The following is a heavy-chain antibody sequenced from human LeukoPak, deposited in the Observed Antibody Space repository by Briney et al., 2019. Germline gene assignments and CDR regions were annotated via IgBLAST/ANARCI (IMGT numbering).Heavy chain of an antibody. D-gene: IGHD5-24*01. J-gene: IGHJ4*02. Sequence: SETLSLTCTVSGGSIVSGDYSWSWIRQPPGKGLEWIGHIYYSGSTYYNPSLTSRLTISVDTSKNQFSLKLSSVTAADTAVYYCARLRDGRWLLEYWGQGTLVTVSS. V-gene: IGHV4-30-4*01. CDR3: ARLRDGRWLLEY. CDR1: GGSIVSGDYS. CDR2: IYYSGST.